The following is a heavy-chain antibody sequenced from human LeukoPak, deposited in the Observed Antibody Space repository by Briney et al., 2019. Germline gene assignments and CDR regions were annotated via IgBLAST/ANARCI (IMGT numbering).Heavy chain of an antibody. D-gene: IGHD3/OR15-3a*01. Sequence: SQTLSLTCTVSGGSISSGDYYWRWIRQPPGRGLEWIGYIYYSGSTYYNPSLKSRVTISVDTSKNQFSLKLSSVTAADTAVYYCARWTGLSDAFDIWGRGTMVTVSS. J-gene: IGHJ3*02. CDR2: IYYSGST. V-gene: IGHV4-30-4*08. CDR1: GGSISSGDYY. CDR3: ARWTGLSDAFDI.